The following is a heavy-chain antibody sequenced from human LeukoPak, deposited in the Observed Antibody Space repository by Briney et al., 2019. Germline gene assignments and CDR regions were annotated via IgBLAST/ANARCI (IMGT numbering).Heavy chain of an antibody. J-gene: IGHJ4*02. Sequence: GGSLRLSCAASGFTFDDYAMHWVRQAPGKGLEWVSLISGDGGSTYYADSVKGRFTISRDNSKNSLYLQMNSLRTEDTALYYCAKDPLIDFWSGHPDEGLGFDYWGQGTLVTVSS. CDR1: GFTFDDYA. V-gene: IGHV3-43*02. D-gene: IGHD3-3*01. CDR3: AKDPLIDFWSGHPDEGLGFDY. CDR2: ISGDGGST.